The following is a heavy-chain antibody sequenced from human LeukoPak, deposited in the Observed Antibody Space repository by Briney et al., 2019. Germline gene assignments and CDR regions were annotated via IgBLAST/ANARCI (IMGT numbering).Heavy chain of an antibody. Sequence: GGSLRLSCAASGFNFNRDWMIWVRQAPGKGLEWVANIKQDGSLKYYVDSVKGRFTISRDNAKNSLYLQMNSLRAEDTAVYYCTRDKSPSDSSGYYDAFDIRGQGTMVTVSS. D-gene: IGHD3-22*01. CDR2: IKQDGSLK. CDR1: GFNFNRDW. J-gene: IGHJ3*02. CDR3: TRDKSPSDSSGYYDAFDI. V-gene: IGHV3-7*01.